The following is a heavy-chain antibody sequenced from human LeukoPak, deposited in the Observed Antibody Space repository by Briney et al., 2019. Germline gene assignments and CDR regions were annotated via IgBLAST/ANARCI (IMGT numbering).Heavy chain of an antibody. CDR2: IYPGDSDT. Sequence: GESLKISCKGSGYSFTSYWIGWVRQMPGKGLEWMGIIYPGDSDTTYSPSFQGQITISADKSINTAYLQWSSLKASDTAIYFCVRHGAYYYMDVWGKGTTVTVSS. V-gene: IGHV5-51*01. CDR3: VRHGAYYYMDV. D-gene: IGHD3-16*01. J-gene: IGHJ6*03. CDR1: GYSFTSYW.